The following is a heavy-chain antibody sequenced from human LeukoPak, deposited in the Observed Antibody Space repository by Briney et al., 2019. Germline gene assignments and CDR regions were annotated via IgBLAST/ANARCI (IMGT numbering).Heavy chain of an antibody. J-gene: IGHJ6*03. V-gene: IGHV1-69*06. D-gene: IGHD6-13*01. CDR2: IIPLFGTP. CDR1: GGTFSSYT. CDR3: ARGSSSDTNHYYYYYIDV. Sequence: SVKVSCKASGGTFSSYTISWVRQDPGQGLERMGGIIPLFGTPDYAQKFQDRLTITADKSTSTAYMELSSLRSEYTAVYYCARGSSSDTNHYYYYYIDVWGKGTTVTVSS.